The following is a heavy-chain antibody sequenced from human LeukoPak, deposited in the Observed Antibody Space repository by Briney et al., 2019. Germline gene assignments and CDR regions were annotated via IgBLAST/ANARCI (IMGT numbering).Heavy chain of an antibody. V-gene: IGHV4-30-2*01. CDR1: GGFIGDGGYY. Sequence: SETLSLTCTVSGGFIGDGGYYWSWIRQPPGKGLEWIGYIYHTGFTSYNPSLKSRVTVSVDRSENQFFLKLNFVTAADTAIYYCARDRQWDEIDSSGYMGHLWGRGTLVTVSS. CDR2: IYHTGFT. D-gene: IGHD3-22*01. J-gene: IGHJ2*01. CDR3: ARDRQWDEIDSSGYMGHL.